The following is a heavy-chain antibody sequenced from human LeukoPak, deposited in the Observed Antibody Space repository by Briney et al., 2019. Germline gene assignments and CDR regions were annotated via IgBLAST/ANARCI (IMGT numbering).Heavy chain of an antibody. CDR2: ISGGGGST. V-gene: IGHV3-23*01. Sequence: GGSLRLSCAASGFTFSSYAMSWVRQAPGKGLEWVSAISGGGGSTYYADSVKGRFTISRDNSKNTLYLRMNSLRAEDTAVYYCAKDPAAAGTTMFDPWRQGTLVTVSS. CDR1: GFTFSSYA. CDR3: AKDPAAAGTTMFDP. D-gene: IGHD1-26*01. J-gene: IGHJ5*02.